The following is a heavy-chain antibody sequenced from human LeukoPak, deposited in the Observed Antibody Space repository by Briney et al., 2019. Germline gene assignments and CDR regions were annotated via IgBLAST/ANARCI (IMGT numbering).Heavy chain of an antibody. D-gene: IGHD6-19*01. CDR1: GFTFSSYG. J-gene: IGHJ4*02. CDR3: TRDRSISVAGTNDY. Sequence: GGSLRLSCAASGFTFSSYGMHWVRQAPGKGLEWVSIIYTGGTTYYADSVKGRFIISRDNSKNTLYLQMNSLSAEDTAMYYCTRDRSISVAGTNDYWGQGTLVTVSS. CDR2: IYTGGTT. V-gene: IGHV3-66*01.